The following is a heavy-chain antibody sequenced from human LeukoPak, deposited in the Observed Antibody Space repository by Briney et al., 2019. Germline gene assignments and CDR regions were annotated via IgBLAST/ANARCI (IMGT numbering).Heavy chain of an antibody. CDR3: ARFNGEENWFDP. CDR1: GYSISSGYY. V-gene: IGHV4-38-2*02. CDR2: IYHSGST. Sequence: SETLSLTCTVSGYSISSGYYWGWIRQPPGKGLEWIGSIYHSGSTYYNPSLKSRVTISVDTSKSQFSLKLSSVTAADTAVYYCARFNGEENWFDPWGQGTLVTVSS. J-gene: IGHJ5*02. D-gene: IGHD4-17*01.